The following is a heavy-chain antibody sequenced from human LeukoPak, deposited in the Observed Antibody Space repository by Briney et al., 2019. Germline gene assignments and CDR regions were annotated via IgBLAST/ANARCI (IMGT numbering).Heavy chain of an antibody. CDR1: GYTFTGYY. D-gene: IGHD3-9*01. Sequence: ASVKVSCKASGYTFTGYYMHWVRQAPGQGLEWMGWINPNSGGTNYAQKFQGRVTMTRDTSISTAYMELSRLRSDDTAVYYCARVRGYDILTGFDYWGQGTLVTVSS. J-gene: IGHJ4*02. V-gene: IGHV1-2*02. CDR2: INPNSGGT. CDR3: ARVRGYDILTGFDY.